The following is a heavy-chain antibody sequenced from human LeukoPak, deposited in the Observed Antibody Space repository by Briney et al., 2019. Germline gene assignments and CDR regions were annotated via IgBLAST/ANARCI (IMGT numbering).Heavy chain of an antibody. CDR1: GFTFEDYT. Sequence: GGSLRLSCVASGFTFEDYTMHWVRQAPGKTLEWVSLISWDGTTYYTDSVKGRFTIARDNSKNSLYLQMDTLRSEDTAFYYCVKDLSYESSGHVLEYWGQGTLVTVSS. CDR2: ISWDGTT. V-gene: IGHV3-43*01. CDR3: VKDLSYESSGHVLEY. J-gene: IGHJ4*02. D-gene: IGHD3-22*01.